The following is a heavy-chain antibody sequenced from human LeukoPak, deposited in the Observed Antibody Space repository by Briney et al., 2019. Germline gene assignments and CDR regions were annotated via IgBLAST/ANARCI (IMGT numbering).Heavy chain of an antibody. D-gene: IGHD2-15*01. Sequence: ASVKVSCKASGYTFTGYYMHWVRQAPGQGLEWMGWINPNSGCTNYAQKFQGRVTMTRDTSISTAYMELSRLRSDDTAVYYCARGAAERDDDYGDYWGQGTLVTVSS. J-gene: IGHJ4*02. V-gene: IGHV1-2*02. CDR1: GYTFTGYY. CDR3: ARGAAERDDDYGDY. CDR2: INPNSGCT.